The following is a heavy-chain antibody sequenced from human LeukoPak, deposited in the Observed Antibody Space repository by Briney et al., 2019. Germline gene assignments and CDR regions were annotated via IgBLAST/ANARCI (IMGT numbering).Heavy chain of an antibody. CDR2: ISSSSSYI. CDR1: GFTFSSYS. CDR3: ARRGYDFYYGMDV. J-gene: IGHJ6*02. V-gene: IGHV3-21*01. D-gene: IGHD5-12*01. Sequence: GGSLRLSCVASGFTFSSYSMNWVRQAPGKGLEWVSSISSSSSYIYYADSVKGRFTISRDNAKNSLYLQMNSLRAEDTAVYYCARRGYDFYYGMDVWGQGTTVTVSS.